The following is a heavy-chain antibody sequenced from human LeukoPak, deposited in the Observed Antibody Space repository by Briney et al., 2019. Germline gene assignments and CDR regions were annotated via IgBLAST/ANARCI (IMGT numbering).Heavy chain of an antibody. CDR1: GYTFTSYG. CDR3: ARALDMFAEDGSPPKYYFDY. J-gene: IGHJ4*02. D-gene: IGHD3-10*02. CDR2: ISAYNGNT. Sequence: GASVKVSCKASGYTFTSYGISWVRQAPGQGLEWMGWISAYNGNTNYAQKLQGRVTMTTDTSTSTAYMELRSLRSDDTAVYYCARALDMFAEDGSPPKYYFDYWGQGTLVTVSS. V-gene: IGHV1-18*01.